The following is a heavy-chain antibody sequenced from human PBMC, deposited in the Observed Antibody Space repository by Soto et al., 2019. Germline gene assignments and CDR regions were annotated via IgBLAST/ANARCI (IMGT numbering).Heavy chain of an antibody. Sequence: QLQLRESGSGLVKPSQTLSLTCTVSGASISSGGNSWNWIRRPPGKALEWIGYIYHSGSTYYNPSLKGRVSMSTARSKNLISLRLRSVIAADTAVYYCARGGYSGFHFNFDHWGQGILVTVSS. V-gene: IGHV4-30-2*01. CDR2: IYHSGST. J-gene: IGHJ4*02. CDR1: GASISSGGNS. CDR3: ARGGYSGFHFNFDH. D-gene: IGHD5-12*01.